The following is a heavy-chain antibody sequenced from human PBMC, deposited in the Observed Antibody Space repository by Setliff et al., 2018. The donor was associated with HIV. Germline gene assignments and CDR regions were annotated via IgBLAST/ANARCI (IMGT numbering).Heavy chain of an antibody. J-gene: IGHJ3*01. D-gene: IGHD3-22*01. Sequence: LSLTCAVYGGSFSGFYWNWIRQAPGKGLEWNGEINHSRRTKYNPSLKSRFTISIDTSKNQFSLKLNSVTAAATAVYYCARDYYHSSGYWAMAFDLWGQGTVVTVSS. CDR1: GGSFSGFY. CDR3: ARDYYHSSGYWAMAFDL. CDR2: INHSRRT. V-gene: IGHV4-34*01.